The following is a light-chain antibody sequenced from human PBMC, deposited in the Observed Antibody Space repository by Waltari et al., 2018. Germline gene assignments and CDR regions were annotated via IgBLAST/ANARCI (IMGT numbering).Light chain of an antibody. CDR2: AAS. CDR1: QSISDS. J-gene: IGKJ1*01. CDR3: QQSYGVPET. Sequence: DIQMTQSPYSLPASVGDRVTITCRATQSISDSLNWYQQKPGKPPELIYAASSLQSGVPERFVGSRAGADFTLAISSLQPEDFATYYWQQSYGVPETFGQGTRVEMK. V-gene: IGKV1-39*01.